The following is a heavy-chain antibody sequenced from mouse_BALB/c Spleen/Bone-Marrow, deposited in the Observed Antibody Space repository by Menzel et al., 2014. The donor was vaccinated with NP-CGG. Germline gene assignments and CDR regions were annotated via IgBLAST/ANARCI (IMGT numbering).Heavy chain of an antibody. CDR1: GXXXSXXX. Sequence: EVKLVESGGGLVQPGGSRKLSCAASGXXXSXXXXXWVRQAPEXXXXWVAYISGGSSTIYYADTVKGRFTISRDNPMNTLFLQXTXXXSXDTAMYYCARGVYGYVKYAMDYWGQGTSVTVSS. V-gene: IGHV5-17*02. CDR2: ISGGSSTI. J-gene: IGHJ4*01. CDR3: ARGVYGYVKYAMDY. D-gene: IGHD1-2*01.